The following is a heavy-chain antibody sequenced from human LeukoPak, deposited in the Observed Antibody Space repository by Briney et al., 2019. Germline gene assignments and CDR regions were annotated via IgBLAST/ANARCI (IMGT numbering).Heavy chain of an antibody. V-gene: IGHV3-11*04. CDR2: ISSSGSTI. CDR1: GFTFSDYY. CDR3: AKDRCSGYSCYSPNL. D-gene: IGHD2-15*01. Sequence: GGSLRLSCAACGFTFSDYYMSWIRQAPGKGLEWVSYISSSGSTIYYTDSMKGRFTISRDNAKNSLYLQMNSLRAEDTAVYYCAKDRCSGYSCYSPNLWGQGTLVTVSS. J-gene: IGHJ5*02.